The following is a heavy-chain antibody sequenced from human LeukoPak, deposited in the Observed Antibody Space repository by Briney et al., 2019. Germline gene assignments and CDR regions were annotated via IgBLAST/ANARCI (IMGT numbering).Heavy chain of an antibody. J-gene: IGHJ4*02. Sequence: PGGSLRLSCAASGFTFSSYAMNWVRQAPGKGLEWISFISSGGTTISYADSVKGRFTISRDNSKNTLYLQMNSLRAEDTAVYYCAKDVGHSNGCFDYWGQGTLVTVSS. D-gene: IGHD6-19*01. CDR2: ISSGGTTI. CDR1: GFTFSSYA. V-gene: IGHV3-48*01. CDR3: AKDVGHSNGCFDY.